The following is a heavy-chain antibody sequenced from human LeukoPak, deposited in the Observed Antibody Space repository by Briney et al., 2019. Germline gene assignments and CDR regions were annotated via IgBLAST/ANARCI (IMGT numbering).Heavy chain of an antibody. J-gene: IGHJ2*01. V-gene: IGHV4-59*01. CDR3: ARDPAGYFDL. CDR2: IYYSGIT. CDR1: GGFISIYL. Sequence: SETLSLMCTLSGGFISIYLWIWLPRPPGKGREWIGYIYYSGITNYNPSLKSRVTISVDTSKTQFSLKMTSVTAADTAVYYCARDPAGYFDLWGRGTLVTVSS.